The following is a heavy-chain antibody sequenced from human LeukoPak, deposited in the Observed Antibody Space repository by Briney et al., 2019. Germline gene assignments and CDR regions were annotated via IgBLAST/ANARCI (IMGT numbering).Heavy chain of an antibody. CDR2: ISSSSSYI. CDR1: GFTFSSYS. J-gene: IGHJ4*02. V-gene: IGHV3-21*01. Sequence: PGGSLRLSCAASGFTFSSYSMNWVRQAPGKGLEWVSSISSSSSYIYYADSVKGRFTISRDNAKNSLYLQMNSLRAEDTAVYYCARDRGYFREGYYFDYWGQGTLVTVSS. D-gene: IGHD1-26*01. CDR3: ARDRGYFREGYYFDY.